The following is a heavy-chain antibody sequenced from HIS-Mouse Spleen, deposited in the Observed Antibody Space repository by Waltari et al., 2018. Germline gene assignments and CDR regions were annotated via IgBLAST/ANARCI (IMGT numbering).Heavy chain of an antibody. V-gene: IGHV2-70*15. J-gene: IGHJ4*02. CDR1: GFSLSTSGMC. CDR2: IDWDDDK. D-gene: IGHD6-19*01. Sequence: QVTLRESGPALVKPTQTLTLTCTFSGFSLSTSGMCLSWIRQPPGKALEWLARIDWDDDKYYSTSLKTRLTISKDTSKNQVVLTMTNMDPVDTATYYCARIAEGYSSGWYAFDDWGQGTLVTVSS. CDR3: ARIAEGYSSGWYAFDD.